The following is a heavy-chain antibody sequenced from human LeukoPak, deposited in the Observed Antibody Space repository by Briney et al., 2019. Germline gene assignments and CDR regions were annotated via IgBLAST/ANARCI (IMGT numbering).Heavy chain of an antibody. CDR2: IIPILGIA. CDR1: GGTFSSYA. D-gene: IGHD5-18*01. J-gene: IGHJ4*02. Sequence: SVKVSCKASGGTFSSYAISWVRQAPGQGLEWMGRIIPILGIANYAQKFQGRVTITADKSTSTAYMELSSLRSEDTAVYYCARDLGLDTTMIFFDFWGQGTLVTVSS. CDR3: ARDLGLDTTMIFFDF. V-gene: IGHV1-69*04.